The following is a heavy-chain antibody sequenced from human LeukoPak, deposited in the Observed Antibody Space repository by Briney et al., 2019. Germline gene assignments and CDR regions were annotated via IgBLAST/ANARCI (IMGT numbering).Heavy chain of an antibody. CDR3: ARGGYSSSWSN. D-gene: IGHD6-13*01. V-gene: IGHV3-66*01. Sequence: GGSLRLSCLVSGYTVSSNYMSWVRQAPGKGLEWVSVIYSGGSTYYADSVKGRFTISRDSSKNTVFLQMNSLRAEDTAVYYCARGGYSSSWSNWSQGTLVTVSS. J-gene: IGHJ4*02. CDR2: IYSGGST. CDR1: GYTVSSNY.